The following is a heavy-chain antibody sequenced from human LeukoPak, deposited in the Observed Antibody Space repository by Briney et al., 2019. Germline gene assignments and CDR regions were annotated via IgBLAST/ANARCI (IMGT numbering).Heavy chain of an antibody. CDR3: AKETTFYYDSSGYWGY. V-gene: IGHV3-23*01. D-gene: IGHD3-22*01. CDR1: GFTFSSYS. Sequence: GGSLRLSCAASGFTFSSYSMNWVRQAPGKGLEWVSAISGSGSSTYYADSVKGRFTISRDNSKNTVYLQMNSLRAEDTAVYYCAKETTFYYDSSGYWGYWGQGTLVTVSS. CDR2: ISGSGSST. J-gene: IGHJ4*02.